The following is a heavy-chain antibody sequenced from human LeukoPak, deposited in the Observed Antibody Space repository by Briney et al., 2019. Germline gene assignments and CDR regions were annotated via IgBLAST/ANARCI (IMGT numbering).Heavy chain of an antibody. CDR1: GYTFTSYG. J-gene: IGHJ4*02. CDR2: ISAYNGNT. V-gene: IGHV1-18*04. Sequence: ASVKVSCKASGYTFTSYGISWVRQAPGQGLEWMGWISAYNGNTNYAQKLQGRVTMTTDTSTSTAYVELRSLRSDDTAVYYCARDFGIAVAGPGYWGQGTLVTVSS. CDR3: ARDFGIAVAGPGY. D-gene: IGHD6-19*01.